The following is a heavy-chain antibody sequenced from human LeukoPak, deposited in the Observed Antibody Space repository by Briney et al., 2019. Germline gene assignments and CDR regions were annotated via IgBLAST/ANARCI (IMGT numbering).Heavy chain of an antibody. CDR1: GFTFSSYG. D-gene: IGHD3-16*01. CDR3: ASSTWGNFQSPDY. J-gene: IGHJ4*02. CDR2: IWHDGSNK. V-gene: IGHV3-33*01. Sequence: GSLRLSCAASGFTFSSYGMHWVRQAPGKGLEWVAVIWHDGSNKYYAESVKGRFTISRDNSKNTLYLQMNSLRAEDAAVYYCASSTWGNFQSPDYWGQGTLVTVSS.